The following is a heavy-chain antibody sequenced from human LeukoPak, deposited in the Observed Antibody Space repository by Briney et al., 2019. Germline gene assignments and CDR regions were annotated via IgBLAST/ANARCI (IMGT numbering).Heavy chain of an antibody. D-gene: IGHD3-16*01. CDR3: AKDKFGGGIKTGTFDY. Sequence: GGSLRLSCAASGFTFSSYGMHWVRQAPGKGLEWVTFIRYDGSNKYYADSVKGRFTISRDNSKNTLYLQMNSLRAEDTALYYCAKDKFGGGIKTGTFDYWGQGTLVTVSS. CDR2: IRYDGSNK. CDR1: GFTFSSYG. J-gene: IGHJ4*02. V-gene: IGHV3-30*02.